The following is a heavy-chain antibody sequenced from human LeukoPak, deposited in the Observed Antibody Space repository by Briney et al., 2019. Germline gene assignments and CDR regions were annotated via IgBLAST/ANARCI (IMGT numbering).Heavy chain of an antibody. Sequence: GGSLRLSCAAPGFTFSSYGMHWVRQAPGKGLEWVAFIRYDGSNKYYADSVKGRFTISRDNSKNTLYLQMNSLRPEDTAVYYCASESPSSSSRTLDYWGQGTLVTVSS. CDR1: GFTFSSYG. CDR2: IRYDGSNK. J-gene: IGHJ4*02. CDR3: ASESPSSSSRTLDY. D-gene: IGHD2-2*01. V-gene: IGHV3-30*02.